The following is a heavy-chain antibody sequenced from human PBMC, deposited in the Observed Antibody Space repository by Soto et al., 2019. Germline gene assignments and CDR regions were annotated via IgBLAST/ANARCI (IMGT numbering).Heavy chain of an antibody. J-gene: IGHJ4*02. CDR3: ARDGYDGSGSPYPAY. CDR1: GFTFSSYA. CDR2: ISGSGGST. V-gene: IGHV3-23*01. Sequence: GGSLRLSCAASGFTFSSYAMSWVRQAPGKGLEWVSAISGSGGSTYYADSVKGRFTISRDNSKNTLYLQMNSLRAEDTAVYYCARDGYDGSGSPYPAYWGPGTQVTVSS. D-gene: IGHD3-10*01.